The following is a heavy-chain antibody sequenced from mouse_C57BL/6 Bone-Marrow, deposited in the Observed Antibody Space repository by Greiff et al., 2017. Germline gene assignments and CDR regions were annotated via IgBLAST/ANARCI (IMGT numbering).Heavy chain of an antibody. V-gene: IGHV7-3*01. CDR2: IRNKANGYTT. Sequence: EVHLVESGGGLVQPGGSLSLSCAASGFTFTDYYMSWVRQPPGKALEWLGFIRNKANGYTTEYSASVKGRFTISRDNSQSILYLQMNALRAEDSATYYCARGNLALPFAYWGQGTLVTVSA. CDR1: GFTFTDYY. CDR3: ARGNLALPFAY. J-gene: IGHJ3*01. D-gene: IGHD1-2*01.